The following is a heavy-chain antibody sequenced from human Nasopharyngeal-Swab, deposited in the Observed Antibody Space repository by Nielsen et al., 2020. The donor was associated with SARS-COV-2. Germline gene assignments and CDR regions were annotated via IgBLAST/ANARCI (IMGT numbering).Heavy chain of an antibody. CDR1: GGTFSSYA. CDR3: ARGSGYGDYYYGMDV. CDR2: IIPIFGTA. J-gene: IGHJ6*02. V-gene: IGHV1-69*05. D-gene: IGHD3-10*01. Sequence: SVKVSCKASGGTFSSYAISWVRQAPGQGLEWMGGIIPIFGTANYAQKFQGRVTMTTDTSTSTAYMELRSLRSDDTAVYYCARGSGYGDYYYGMDVWGQGTTVTVSS.